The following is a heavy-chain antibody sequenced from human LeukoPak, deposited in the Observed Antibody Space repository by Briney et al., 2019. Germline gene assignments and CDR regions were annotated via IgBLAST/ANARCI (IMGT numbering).Heavy chain of an antibody. Sequence: GGSLRLSCAASGFSFSRYWMHWVRXAPGKXLVWVSRINSDGSITNYADSVKGRFTISRDNAKNTLYLQMNSLRAEDTAVYYCAREYTVTYDYWGQGTLVTVSS. CDR1: GFSFSRYW. CDR3: AREYTVTYDY. J-gene: IGHJ4*02. D-gene: IGHD4-17*01. CDR2: INSDGSIT. V-gene: IGHV3-74*01.